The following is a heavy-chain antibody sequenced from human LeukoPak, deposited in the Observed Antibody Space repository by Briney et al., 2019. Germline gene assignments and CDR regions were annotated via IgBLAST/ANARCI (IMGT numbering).Heavy chain of an antibody. J-gene: IGHJ4*02. D-gene: IGHD3-10*01. CDR1: GGTFSSYA. CDR2: IIPIFGTA. Sequence: ASVKVSCKASGGTFSSYAISWVRQAPGQGLEWMGGIIPIFGTANYAQKFQGRVTITADKSTSTAYMELSSLRSEDTAVYYCARVPRDYYGSGSYDWPRTQYYFDYWGQGTLVTVPS. CDR3: ARVPRDYYGSGSYDWPRTQYYFDY. V-gene: IGHV1-69*06.